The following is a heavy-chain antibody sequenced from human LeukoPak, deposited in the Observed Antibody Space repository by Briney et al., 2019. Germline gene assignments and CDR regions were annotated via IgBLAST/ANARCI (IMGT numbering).Heavy chain of an antibody. CDR3: AREGCTNGVCPYFDY. Sequence: SETLSLTCTVSGGSISSSSYYWGWIRQPPGKGLEWIGSIYYSGSTYYNPSLKSRVTISVDTSKNQFSLKLSSVTAADTAVYYCAREGCTNGVCPYFDYWGQGTLVTVSS. CDR1: GGSISSSSYY. V-gene: IGHV4-39*07. CDR2: IYYSGST. D-gene: IGHD2-8*01. J-gene: IGHJ4*02.